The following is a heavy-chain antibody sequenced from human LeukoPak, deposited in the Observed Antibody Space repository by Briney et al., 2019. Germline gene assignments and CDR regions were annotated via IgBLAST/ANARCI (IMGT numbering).Heavy chain of an antibody. V-gene: IGHV3-23*01. D-gene: IGHD3-3*01. CDR3: AKLSAYYDFWSGLLDY. CDR1: GFTFSSYA. CDR2: ISGSGGST. Sequence: GGSLRHSCAASGFTFSSYAMSWVRQAPGKGLEWVSAISGSGGSTYYADSVKGRFTISRDNSKNTLYLQMNSLRAEDTAVYYCAKLSAYYDFWSGLLDYWGQGTLVTVSS. J-gene: IGHJ4*02.